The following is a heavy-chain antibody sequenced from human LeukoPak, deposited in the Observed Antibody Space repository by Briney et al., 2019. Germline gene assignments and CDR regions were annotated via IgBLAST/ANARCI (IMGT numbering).Heavy chain of an antibody. V-gene: IGHV4-4*07. CDR3: ARDFGYCSSTSCFYYYYYYMDV. CDR1: GGSFSSYY. CDR2: IYTSGST. J-gene: IGHJ6*03. D-gene: IGHD2-2*01. Sequence: SETLSLTCAVYGGSFSSYYWSWIRQPAGKGLEWIGRIYTSGSTNYNPSLKSRVTMSVDTSKNQYSLKLSSVTAADTAVYYCARDFGYCSSTSCFYYYYYYMDVWGKGTTVTVSS.